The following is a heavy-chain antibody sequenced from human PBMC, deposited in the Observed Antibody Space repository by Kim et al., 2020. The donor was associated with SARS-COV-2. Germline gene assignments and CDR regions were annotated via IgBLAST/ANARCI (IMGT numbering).Heavy chain of an antibody. D-gene: IGHD3-9*01. CDR2: IYYSGST. CDR1: GGSISSGGYY. Sequence: SETLSLTCTVSGGSISSGGYYWSWIRQHPGKGLEWIGYIYYSGSTYYNPSLKSRVTISVDTSKNQFSLKLSSVTAADTAVYYCARAREGYDIFTGFPDVWGQGTTVTVSS. V-gene: IGHV4-31*03. J-gene: IGHJ6*02. CDR3: ARAREGYDIFTGFPDV.